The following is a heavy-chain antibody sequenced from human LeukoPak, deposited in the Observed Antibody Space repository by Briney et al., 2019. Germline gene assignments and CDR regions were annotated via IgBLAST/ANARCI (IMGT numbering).Heavy chain of an antibody. D-gene: IGHD6-13*01. CDR3: ARHPDSSSWYEIFDY. Sequence: ASVKVSCKASGYTFTSYGISWVRQAPGQGLEWMGWISAYNGNTNYAQKLQGRVTMTTDTSTSTAYMELRSLRSDDTAVYYCARHPDSSSWYEIFDYWGQGTLVTVSS. CDR2: ISAYNGNT. V-gene: IGHV1-18*01. CDR1: GYTFTSYG. J-gene: IGHJ4*02.